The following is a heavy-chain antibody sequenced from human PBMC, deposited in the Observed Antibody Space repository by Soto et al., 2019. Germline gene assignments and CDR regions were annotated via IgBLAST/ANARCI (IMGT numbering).Heavy chain of an antibody. J-gene: IGHJ5*02. CDR1: GYIFDNYA. CDR2: INGRDGNA. CDR3: ARGGYCIGTRCPGRFDP. V-gene: IGHV1-3*03. Sequence: GASVKVSCKASGYIFDNYARHWVRQAPGQRLEWMGWINGRDGNAEYSQDFQGRVTISIDTSASTAYMELSSLRSEDTAVYYCARGGYCIGTRCPGRFDPWGQGTLVTVSS. D-gene: IGHD2-2*01.